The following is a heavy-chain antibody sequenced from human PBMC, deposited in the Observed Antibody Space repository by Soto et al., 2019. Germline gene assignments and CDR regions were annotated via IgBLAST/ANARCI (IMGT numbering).Heavy chain of an antibody. J-gene: IGHJ4*02. CDR2: IYYSGST. V-gene: IGHV4-59*01. CDR3: ARRHSSSWEFDY. D-gene: IGHD6-13*01. Sequence: QVQLQESGPGLVKPSETLSLTCTVSGGSISSYYWSWIRQPPGKGLEWIGYIYYSGSTNYNPSLTSRVTISVDTSKTQFSLKLSSVTAADTAVYYCARRHSSSWEFDYWGQGTLVTVSS. CDR1: GGSISSYY.